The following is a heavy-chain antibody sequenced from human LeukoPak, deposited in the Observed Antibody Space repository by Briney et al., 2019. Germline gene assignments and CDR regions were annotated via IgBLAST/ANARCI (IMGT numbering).Heavy chain of an antibody. Sequence: SVKVSCKASGGTFSSYAISWVRQAPGQGLEWMGGIIPIFGTANYAQKFQGRVTITADESTSTAYMELSSLRSVDTAVYYCATGPPRGDTMVRGVMAYIDYWGQGTLVTVSS. CDR3: ATGPPRGDTMVRGVMAYIDY. CDR1: GGTFSSYA. CDR2: IIPIFGTA. V-gene: IGHV1-69*01. J-gene: IGHJ4*02. D-gene: IGHD3-10*01.